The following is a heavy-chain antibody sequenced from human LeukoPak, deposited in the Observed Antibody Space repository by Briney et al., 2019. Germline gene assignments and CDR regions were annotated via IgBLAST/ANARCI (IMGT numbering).Heavy chain of an antibody. CDR2: ISYDGSNK. CDR1: GFTFSSFG. J-gene: IGHJ4*02. CDR3: AREAVAAGTAFDY. Sequence: GGSLRLSCAASGFTFSSFGMHWVRQAPGKGLEWVAVISYDGSNKYYADSVKGRFTISRDNSKNTLYLQMNSLRAEDTAVYYCAREAVAAGTAFDYWGQGTLVTVSS. V-gene: IGHV3-30*19. D-gene: IGHD6-13*01.